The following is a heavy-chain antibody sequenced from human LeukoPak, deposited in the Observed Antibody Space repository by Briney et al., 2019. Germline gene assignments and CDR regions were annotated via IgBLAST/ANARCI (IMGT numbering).Heavy chain of an antibody. CDR1: GFTFSSYG. CDR3: AKEGSSSWGNYYYYYYMDA. D-gene: IGHD6-13*01. V-gene: IGHV3-30*02. J-gene: IGHJ6*03. Sequence: PGGSLRLSCAASGFTFSSYGMHWVRQAPGKGLEWVAFIRYDGSNKYYADSVKGRFTISRDNSKNTLYLQMNSLRAEDTAVYYCAKEGSSSWGNYYYYYYMDAWGKGTTVTISS. CDR2: IRYDGSNK.